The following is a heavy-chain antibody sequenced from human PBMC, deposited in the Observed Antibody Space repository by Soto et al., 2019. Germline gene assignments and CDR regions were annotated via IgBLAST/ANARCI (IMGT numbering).Heavy chain of an antibody. CDR2: ISSSSSYI. CDR1: GFTFSSYI. J-gene: IGHJ4*02. CDR3: ARGRGSGSYSLY. Sequence: PGGSLRLSCAASGFTFSSYIMNGVRQAPGKGLEWVSSISSSSSYIYYADSVKGRFTISRDNAKNSLYLQMNSLRAEDTAVYYCARGRGSGSYSLYWGQGTLVTVSS. V-gene: IGHV3-21*01. D-gene: IGHD1-26*01.